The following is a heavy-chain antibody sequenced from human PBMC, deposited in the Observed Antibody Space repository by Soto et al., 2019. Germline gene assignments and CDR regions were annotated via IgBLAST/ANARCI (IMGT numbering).Heavy chain of an antibody. CDR2: IIPVFNSA. J-gene: IGHJ4*02. CDR1: GYTFSSYT. CDR3: ARIGDGNQRPFDY. V-gene: IGHV1-69*01. Sequence: QVRLVQSEAEVKKPGSSVKVSCKASGYTFSSYTINWVRQAPGQGLELMGGIIPVFNSATYAQKFQGRVTITADESTSTAYLELRSLRSEDTAVYYCARIGDGNQRPFDYWGQGTLVTVSS. D-gene: IGHD6-25*01.